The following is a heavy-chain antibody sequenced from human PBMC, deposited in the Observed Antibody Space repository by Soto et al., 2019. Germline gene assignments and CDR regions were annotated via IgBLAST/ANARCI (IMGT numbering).Heavy chain of an antibody. D-gene: IGHD3-10*01. J-gene: IGHJ6*02. CDR3: ARTTKVLLWFGEGPYYYGMDV. Sequence: SAPTLVNPTQTLTLTCPFSGFSLRPSGICVSWIRQPPGKALEWLALIDWDDDKYYSTSLKTRLTISKDTSKNQVVLTMTNMDPVDTATYYCARTTKVLLWFGEGPYYYGMDVWGQGT. CDR2: IDWDDDK. CDR1: GFSLRPSGIC. V-gene: IGHV2-70*01.